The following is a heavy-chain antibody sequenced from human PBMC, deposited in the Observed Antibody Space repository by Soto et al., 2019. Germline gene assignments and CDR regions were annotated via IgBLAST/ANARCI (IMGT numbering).Heavy chain of an antibody. J-gene: IGHJ4*02. CDR1: GYTFTGYY. CDR3: AKEGTPKVSNHLDY. Sequence: ASVNVYCTSSGYTFTGYYMHWVRQSPGQGLEWMGWINPNSGGTNYAQKFQGRVTMTRDTSISTAYMELNRLRSDDTAVYYCAKEGTPKVSNHLDYWGQGTLVTVSS. D-gene: IGHD1-1*01. CDR2: INPNSGGT. V-gene: IGHV1-2*02.